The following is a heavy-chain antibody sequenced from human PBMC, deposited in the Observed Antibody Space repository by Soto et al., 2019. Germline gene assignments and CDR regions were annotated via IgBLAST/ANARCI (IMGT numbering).Heavy chain of an antibody. CDR2: ISGSGGST. CDR1: GFTFSSYA. CDR3: AKDQGVLLWFGESSDYGMDV. V-gene: IGHV3-23*01. J-gene: IGHJ6*02. D-gene: IGHD3-10*01. Sequence: GGSLRLSCAASGFTFSSYAMSRVRQAPGKGLEWVSAISGSGGSTYYADSVKGRFTISRDNSKNTLYLQMNSLRAEDTAVYYCAKDQGVLLWFGESSDYGMDVWGQGTTVTVSS.